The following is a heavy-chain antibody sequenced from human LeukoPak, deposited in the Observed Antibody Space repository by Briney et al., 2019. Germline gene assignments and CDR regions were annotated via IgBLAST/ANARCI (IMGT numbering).Heavy chain of an antibody. V-gene: IGHV4-31*03. CDR1: GGSISSGGYY. Sequence: PSETLSLTCTVSGGSISSGGYYWSWIRQHPGKGLEWIGYIYYSGSTYYNPSLKSRVTISVDRSKNQFSLKLSSVTAADTAVYYCARGAFYGGNFDYWGQGTLVTVSS. CDR2: IYYSGST. D-gene: IGHD4-23*01. CDR3: ARGAFYGGNFDY. J-gene: IGHJ4*02.